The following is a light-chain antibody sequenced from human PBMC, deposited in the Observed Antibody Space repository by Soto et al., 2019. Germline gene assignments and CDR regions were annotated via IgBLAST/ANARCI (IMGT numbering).Light chain of an antibody. Sequence: QSVLTQPASVSGSPGQSITISCTGTTSDIGGFNYVSWYQQHPGKAPRLLIYEVRDRPSGVSNRFSGSKSGSTASLTISGLQAEDEAAYYCSSYRTVSYRTVSTYVLFGGGTKLTVL. CDR2: EVR. V-gene: IGLV2-14*03. CDR3: SSYRTVSYRTVSTYVL. CDR1: TSDIGGFNY. J-gene: IGLJ3*02.